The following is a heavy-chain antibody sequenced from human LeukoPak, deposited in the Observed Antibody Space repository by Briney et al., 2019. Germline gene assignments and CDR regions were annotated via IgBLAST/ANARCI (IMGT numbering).Heavy chain of an antibody. V-gene: IGHV4-61*02. D-gene: IGHD1-7*01. CDR1: GGSITSGSYY. J-gene: IGHJ4*02. Sequence: PSETLSLTCTVSGGSITSGSYYWSWIRQPAGKGLEWIGRIYTSGSTNYNPSLKSRVTISVDTSKKQFSLKLSSVTAADTAVYYCARGQGWNYVVNFFDYWGQGTLVTVSS. CDR2: IYTSGST. CDR3: ARGQGWNYVVNFFDY.